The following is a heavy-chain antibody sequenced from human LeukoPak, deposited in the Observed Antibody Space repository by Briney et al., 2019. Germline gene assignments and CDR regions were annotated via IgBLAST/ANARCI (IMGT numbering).Heavy chain of an antibody. V-gene: IGHV3-9*01. CDR1: GFTFDDYA. J-gene: IGHJ4*02. CDR3: AKASVVVPPFFDY. CDR2: ISWNSGSI. Sequence: GGSLRLSCAASGFTFDDYAMHWVRQAPGKGLEWASGISWNSGSIGYADSVKGRFTISRDNAKNSLYLQMNSLRAEDTALYYCAKASVVVPPFFDYWGQGTLVTVSS. D-gene: IGHD2-2*01.